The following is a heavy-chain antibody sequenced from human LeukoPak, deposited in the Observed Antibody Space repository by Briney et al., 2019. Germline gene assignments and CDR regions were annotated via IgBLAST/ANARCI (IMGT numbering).Heavy chain of an antibody. V-gene: IGHV3-74*01. CDR3: ATDDYRGLGY. CDR1: GITFSNYY. J-gene: IGHJ4*02. D-gene: IGHD3-16*01. Sequence: QRGGSLRLSCVTSGITFSNYYMHGVRQVPGEGLVWVSHIIQDGSVTSYADSVKGRFTISRDKAKNTVYLQLNNLRAEDTAVYYCATDDYRGLGYWGQGTLVTVSS. CDR2: IIQDGSVT.